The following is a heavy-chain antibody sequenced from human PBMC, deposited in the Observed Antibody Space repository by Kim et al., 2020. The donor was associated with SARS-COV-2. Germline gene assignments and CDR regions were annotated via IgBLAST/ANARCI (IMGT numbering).Heavy chain of an antibody. D-gene: IGHD5-18*01. J-gene: IGHJ4*02. V-gene: IGHV1-2*06. CDR2: INPTSGST. CDR1: GYTFTVYY. Sequence: ASVKVSCKASGYTFTVYYIHWVRQAPGQGLEWMGRINPTSGSTNYAQQFRGRVTMTRDASITTAYMELSGLRSDDTAIYYCVREGVGETAMVPDYWVQGTRVTVPS. CDR3: VREGVGETAMVPDY.